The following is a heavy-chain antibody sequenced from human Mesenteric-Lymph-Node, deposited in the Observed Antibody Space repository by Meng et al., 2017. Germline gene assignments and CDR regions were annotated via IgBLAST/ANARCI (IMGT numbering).Heavy chain of an antibody. D-gene: IGHD3-10*01. CDR1: GFPFDEHA. V-gene: IGHV3-9*01. CDR3: VKDISWGSGLDG. Sequence: DVQLVESGGGWVQAGRSLGLMCVASGFPFDEHAMHWVRQAPGKGLEWVAGVNWNSAAIAYADSVKGRFTISRDNARNSLDLQMNSLRTEDTALYYCVKDISWGSGLDGWGQGTLVTVSS. J-gene: IGHJ1*01. CDR2: VNWNSAAI.